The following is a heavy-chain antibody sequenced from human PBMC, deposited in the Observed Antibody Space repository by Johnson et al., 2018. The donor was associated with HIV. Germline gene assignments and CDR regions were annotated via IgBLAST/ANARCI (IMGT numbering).Heavy chain of an antibody. CDR3: ARGGAAAGPTDALDI. CDR2: ISYDGSNK. D-gene: IGHD6-13*01. J-gene: IGHJ3*02. Sequence: VQLVESGGGVVQPGRSLRLSCAASGFTFSSYGMHWVRQAPGKGLEWVAVISYDGSNKYYADSVKGRFTISRDNSKNTLYLQMNSLRAEDTAVYYCARGGAAAGPTDALDIWGQGTMVTVSS. V-gene: IGHV3-30*19. CDR1: GFTFSSYG.